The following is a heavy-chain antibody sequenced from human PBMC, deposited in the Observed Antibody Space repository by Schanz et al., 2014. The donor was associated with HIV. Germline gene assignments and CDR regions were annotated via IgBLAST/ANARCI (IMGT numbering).Heavy chain of an antibody. Sequence: VQLVESGGGLVKPGGSLRLSCAASGFTFSSYGMHWVRQAPGKGLEWVSYISSGSTTIHYADSVMGRFTISRDNAKNSMYLVMNSLRDEDTAVYYCARDNEERDIWTGNYYYYGMDVWGQGTTVTVAS. J-gene: IGHJ6*02. V-gene: IGHV3-48*02. CDR2: ISSGSTTI. CDR3: ARDNEERDIWTGNYYYYGMDV. CDR1: GFTFSSYG. D-gene: IGHD3-9*01.